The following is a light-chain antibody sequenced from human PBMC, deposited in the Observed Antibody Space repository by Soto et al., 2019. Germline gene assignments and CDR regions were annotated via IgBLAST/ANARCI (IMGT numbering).Light chain of an antibody. CDR1: QSISTF. CDR3: QQCFSTPLLT. Sequence: DIQMTQSPSSLSASVGDRVTITCRASQSISTFLNWYQQKPGKAPKLLIYGASNLESGVPSTFSGSGSGTDFTLTISSLPPEDFATYYCQQCFSTPLLTFGGGTKVEIK. CDR2: GAS. V-gene: IGKV1-39*01. J-gene: IGKJ4*01.